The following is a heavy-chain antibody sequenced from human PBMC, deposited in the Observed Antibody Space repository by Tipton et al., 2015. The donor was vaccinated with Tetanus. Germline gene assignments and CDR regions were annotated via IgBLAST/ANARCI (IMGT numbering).Heavy chain of an antibody. D-gene: IGHD3-22*01. J-gene: IGHJ4*02. CDR1: GYSFTSYE. Sequence: QSGAEVKKPGASVKVSCKASGYSFTSYEINWVRQATGQGLEWMGWMNPNSGNSGYAQKFQGRVTMTRSTSISTAYLELNSLKSEDTAVYFCARQSRQYYYDSSGYLDYWGQGTQVTVSS. CDR3: ARQSRQYYYDSSGYLDY. V-gene: IGHV1-8*01. CDR2: MNPNSGNS.